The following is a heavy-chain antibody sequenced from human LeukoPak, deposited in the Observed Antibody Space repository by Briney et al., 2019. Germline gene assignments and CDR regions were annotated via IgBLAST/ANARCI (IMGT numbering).Heavy chain of an antibody. Sequence: ASVKVSCKASGYTFTCYYMHWVRQAPAQGLEWMGIINPSGGSTSYAQKFQGRVTMTRETSTSTVYMELSSLRSEDTAVYYCARDYIVLRIVSNTAMGYWGQGTLVTVSS. D-gene: IGHD5-18*01. V-gene: IGHV1-46*01. CDR2: INPSGGST. J-gene: IGHJ4*02. CDR1: GYTFTCYY. CDR3: ARDYIVLRIVSNTAMGY.